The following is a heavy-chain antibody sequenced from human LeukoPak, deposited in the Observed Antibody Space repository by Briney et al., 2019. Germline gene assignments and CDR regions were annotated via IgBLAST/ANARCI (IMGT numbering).Heavy chain of an antibody. J-gene: IGHJ4*02. V-gene: IGHV5-51*01. CDR3: AFGLDYGDYVCDY. CDR2: IYPGDSDT. Sequence: IIYPGDSDTRYSPSFQGQVTISADKSISTAYLQWSSLKASDTAMYYCAFGLDYGDYVCDYWGQGTLVTVSS. D-gene: IGHD4-17*01.